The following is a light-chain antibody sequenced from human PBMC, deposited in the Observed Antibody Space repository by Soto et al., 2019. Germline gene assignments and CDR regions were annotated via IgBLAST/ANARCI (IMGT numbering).Light chain of an antibody. CDR2: GAS. CDR3: QQYNNWPLT. J-gene: IGKJ4*01. V-gene: IGKV3-15*01. Sequence: EMVMTQSPATLAVSPGERATLSCRASQSVSSNLAWYQQKPGQAPRLLIYGASTRATGIPARFSGSGSGTEFTLTISSLQSEDFAAYYCQQYNNWPLTFGGGTKVDIK. CDR1: QSVSSN.